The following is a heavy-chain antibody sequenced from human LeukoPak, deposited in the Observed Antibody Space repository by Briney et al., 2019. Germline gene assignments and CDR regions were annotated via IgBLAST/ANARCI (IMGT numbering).Heavy chain of an antibody. CDR2: IIPIFGTA. Sequence: SVKVSCKASGGTFSSYAISWVRQAPGQGLEWMGGIIPIFGTANYAQKFQGRVTITADESTSTAYMELSSLRSEDTAVYYCARATPYDFWSGYSINWFDPWGRGTLVTVSS. CDR1: GGTFSSYA. V-gene: IGHV1-69*13. D-gene: IGHD3-3*01. J-gene: IGHJ5*02. CDR3: ARATPYDFWSGYSINWFDP.